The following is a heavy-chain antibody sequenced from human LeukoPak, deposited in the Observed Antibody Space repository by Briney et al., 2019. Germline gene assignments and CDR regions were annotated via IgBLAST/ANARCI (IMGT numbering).Heavy chain of an antibody. CDR1: GGTFSSYA. Sequence: SVKVSCKASGGTFSSYAISWVRQAPGQGPEWMGRIIPIFGTANYAQKFQGRVTITADKSTSTAYMELSSLRSEDTAVYYCARDPSYYYDSSGYYASDAFDIWGQGTMVTVSS. J-gene: IGHJ3*02. CDR2: IIPIFGTA. V-gene: IGHV1-69*06. CDR3: ARDPSYYYDSSGYYASDAFDI. D-gene: IGHD3-22*01.